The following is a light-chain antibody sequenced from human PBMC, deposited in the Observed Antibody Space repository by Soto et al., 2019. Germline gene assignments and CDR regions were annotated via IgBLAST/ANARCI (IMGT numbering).Light chain of an antibody. CDR1: QSVSSSY. Sequence: DIVVTQSPGALSLSPGDRATRSCRASQSVSSSYLAWYQQKPGQPPRLLIYSASSRATGIPDRFSGSGSGTDFTLTISRLEPEDFAVYYCQQFSSSSYTFGQGNKLEIK. V-gene: IGKV3-20*01. CDR2: SAS. J-gene: IGKJ2*01. CDR3: QQFSSSSYT.